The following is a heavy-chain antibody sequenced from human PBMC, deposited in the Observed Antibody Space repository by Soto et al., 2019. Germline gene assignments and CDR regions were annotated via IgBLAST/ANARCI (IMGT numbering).Heavy chain of an antibody. CDR2: IKTKSEGVTT. Sequence: LRLSCAASGFTFINAWMTWVRQAPGKGLEWLGRIKTKSEGVTTDYAAPVKGRFTISRDDSKSTLYLQMNSLKTEDTAVYYCTTVGRYFDWAFDNWGQGTLVTVSS. V-gene: IGHV3-15*01. D-gene: IGHD3-9*01. J-gene: IGHJ4*02. CDR3: TTVGRYFDWAFDN. CDR1: GFTFINAW.